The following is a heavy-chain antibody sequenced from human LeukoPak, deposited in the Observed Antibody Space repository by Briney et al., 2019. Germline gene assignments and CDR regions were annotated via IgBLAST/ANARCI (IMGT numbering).Heavy chain of an antibody. D-gene: IGHD2-2*01. CDR1: GFTFSSYS. V-gene: IGHV3-7*04. CDR3: ARGRSMDF. Sequence: GGSLRLSCAASGFTFSSYSMNWVRQAPGKGLEWVANIKHDSSEKYSVDSVKGRFTISRDNAKMILYLQMNSLRAEDTAVYFCARGRSMDFWGQGTLVTVSS. J-gene: IGHJ4*02. CDR2: IKHDSSEK.